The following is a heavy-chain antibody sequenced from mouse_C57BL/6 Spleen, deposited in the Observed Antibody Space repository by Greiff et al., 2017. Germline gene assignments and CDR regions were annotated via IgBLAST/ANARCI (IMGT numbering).Heavy chain of an antibody. V-gene: IGHV1-69*01. D-gene: IGHD3-2*02. J-gene: IGHJ3*02. CDR3: VRQLRR. CDR1: GYTFTSYW. CDR2: IDPSDSYT. Sequence: VQLQQPGAELVKPGASVKLSCKASGYTFTSYWMHWVKQRPGQGLEWIGEIDPSDSYTNYNQKFKGKSTLTVDKSSSTAYMQLSSLTSEDSAVYYCVRQLRRWGQGTLVTVSA.